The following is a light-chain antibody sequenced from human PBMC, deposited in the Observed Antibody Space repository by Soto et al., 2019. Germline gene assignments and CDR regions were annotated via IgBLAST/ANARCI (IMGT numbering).Light chain of an antibody. J-gene: IGKJ1*01. CDR1: QSISSS. CDR2: AAS. Sequence: DIQMTQSPSSLSASVGDRVTITCRASQSISSSLNWYQQKPGKAPNLLIYAASSLQSGVPSRFSGSGSGTDFTLTISSLQPEDFATYYCQQSYTTLWTFGQGTKVEIK. V-gene: IGKV1-39*01. CDR3: QQSYTTLWT.